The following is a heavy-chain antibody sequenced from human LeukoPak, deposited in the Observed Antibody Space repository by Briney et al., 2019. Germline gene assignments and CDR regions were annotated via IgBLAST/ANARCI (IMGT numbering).Heavy chain of an antibody. D-gene: IGHD2-21*02. Sequence: PGGSLRLSCAASGFTFSNAWMSWVRQAPGKGLEWVGRIKSKTDGGTTDYAAPVKGRFTISREDSKNTLYLQMNSLKTEDTAVYYCTTKHIVVVTAILDYWGQGTLVTVSS. CDR1: GFTFSNAW. CDR2: IKSKTDGGTT. CDR3: TTKHIVVVTAILDY. V-gene: IGHV3-15*01. J-gene: IGHJ4*02.